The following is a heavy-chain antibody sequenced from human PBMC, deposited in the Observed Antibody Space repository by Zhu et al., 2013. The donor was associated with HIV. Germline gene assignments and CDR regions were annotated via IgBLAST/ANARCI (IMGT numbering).Heavy chain of an antibody. CDR1: GGTFSSYA. D-gene: IGHD2-2*02. CDR3: ARYSYCSSTSCYTPRDYYYYGMDV. CDR2: IIPIFGTA. V-gene: IGHV1-69*01. J-gene: IGHJ6*02. Sequence: QVQLVQSGAEVKKPGSSVKVSCKASGGTFSSYAISWVRQAPGQGLEWMGGIIPIFGTANYAQKFQGRVTITADESTSTAYMELSSLRSEDTAVYYCARYSYCSSTSCYTPRDYYYYGMDVWGQGTTVTVSS.